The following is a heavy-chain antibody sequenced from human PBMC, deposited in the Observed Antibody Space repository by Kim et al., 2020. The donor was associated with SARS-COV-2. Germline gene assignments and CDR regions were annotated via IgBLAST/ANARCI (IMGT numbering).Heavy chain of an antibody. J-gene: IGHJ4*02. D-gene: IGHD2-21*02. CDR2: IYYSGST. CDR3: ARFGVVVTAGFDY. Sequence: SETLSLTCTVSGGSVSSGSYYWSWIRQPPGKGLEWIGYIYYSGSTNYNPSLKSRVTISVDTSKNQFSLKLSSVTAADTAVYYCARFGVVVTAGFDYWGQGTLVTVSS. CDR1: GGSVSSGSYY. V-gene: IGHV4-61*01.